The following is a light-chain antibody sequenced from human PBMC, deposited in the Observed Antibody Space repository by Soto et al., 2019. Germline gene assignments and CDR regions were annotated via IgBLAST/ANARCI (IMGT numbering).Light chain of an antibody. V-gene: IGLV1-40*01. J-gene: IGLJ2*01. CDR1: SSNIGAGYD. CDR2: GNS. CDR3: QSYDSSSVV. Sequence: HSVLTQPPSVSGAPGQRVTISCTGSSSNIGAGYDVHWYQQLPGTAPKLLIYGNSNRPSGVPDRFSGSKSGTSASLAITGLQAEDEADYYCQSYDSSSVVFGGGTKLTVL.